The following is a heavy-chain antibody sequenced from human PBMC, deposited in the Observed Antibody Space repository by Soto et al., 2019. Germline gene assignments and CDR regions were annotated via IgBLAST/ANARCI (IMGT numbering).Heavy chain of an antibody. CDR1: GFTFSSYS. J-gene: IGHJ4*02. Sequence: EVQLVESGGGLVKPGGSLRLSCAASGFTFSSYSMNWVRQAPGKGLEWVSSISSSSSYIYYADSVKGRFTISRDNAKNSLYLQMTSLKAAETAVDSCASIPATGMDYWGQGTLVTVSS. D-gene: IGHD2-2*01. V-gene: IGHV3-21*01. CDR3: ASIPATGMDY. CDR2: ISSSSSYI.